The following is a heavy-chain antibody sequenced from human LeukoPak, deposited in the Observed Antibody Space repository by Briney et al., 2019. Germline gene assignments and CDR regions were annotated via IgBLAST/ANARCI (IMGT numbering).Heavy chain of an antibody. D-gene: IGHD3-22*01. CDR1: GFTFSSYW. CDR2: IKQDGSEK. CDR3: ARERGSSGQGAFDI. J-gene: IGHJ3*02. Sequence: GSLRLSCAASGFTFSSYWMSWVRQAPGKGLEWVANIKQDGSEKYYVDSVKGRFTISRDNAKNSPYLQMNSLRAEDTAVYYCARERGSSGQGAFDIWGQGTMVTVSS. V-gene: IGHV3-7*01.